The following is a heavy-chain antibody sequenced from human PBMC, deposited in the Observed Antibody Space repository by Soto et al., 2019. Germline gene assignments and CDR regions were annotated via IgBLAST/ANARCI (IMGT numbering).Heavy chain of an antibody. V-gene: IGHV1-2*04. D-gene: IGHD3-9*01. J-gene: IGHJ5*02. CDR3: ARDNYDILTGYRSGWFDP. CDR1: GYTFTGYY. Sequence: QVQLVQSGAEVKKPGASVKVSCKASGYTFTGYYMHWVRQAPGQGLEWMGWINPNSGGTNYAQKFQGWVTMTRDTSISTAYMELSRLRSDDTAGYYCARDNYDILTGYRSGWFDPWGQGTLVTVSS. CDR2: INPNSGGT.